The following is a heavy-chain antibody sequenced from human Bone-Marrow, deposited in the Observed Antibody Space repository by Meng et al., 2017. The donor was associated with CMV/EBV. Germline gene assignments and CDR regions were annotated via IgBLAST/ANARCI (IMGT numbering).Heavy chain of an antibody. CDR2: IKQDGSEK. V-gene: IGHV3-7*01. Sequence: GESLKIPCRSSGFTFRSYWLSCARQAPGKGLEWVANIKQDGSEKYYVDSVKGRFTISRDNAKNSLYLQMNSLSAEDTAVYYCARCALEYYDSSGYYYVGWDYFDYWGQGTLVTVSS. CDR3: ARCALEYYDSSGYYYVGWDYFDY. CDR1: GFTFRSYW. D-gene: IGHD3-22*01. J-gene: IGHJ4*02.